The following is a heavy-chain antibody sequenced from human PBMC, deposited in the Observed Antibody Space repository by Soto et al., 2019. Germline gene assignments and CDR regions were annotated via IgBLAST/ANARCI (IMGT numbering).Heavy chain of an antibody. CDR1: GFTFSGYG. V-gene: IGHV3-30*18. D-gene: IGHD6-19*01. J-gene: IGHJ4*02. CDR3: AKDRVSEHSSGWPQGH. Sequence: SLXPSCSASGFTFSGYGMHWVRQTPGKGLGWVAVISNDGSNKYYVDSVKGRFTISRDNSKNTLDLQMKSLRAEDTAVYYCAKDRVSEHSSGWPQGHWGQGTLVTVSS. CDR2: ISNDGSNK.